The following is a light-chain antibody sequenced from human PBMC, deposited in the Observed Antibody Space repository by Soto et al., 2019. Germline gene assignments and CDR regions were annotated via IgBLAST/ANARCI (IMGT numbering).Light chain of an antibody. CDR1: QNIGIW. J-gene: IGKJ1*01. Sequence: DIQTTQSPSTLSASVGDRVTITCRASQNIGIWLAWYQQKPGKAPHLLIYKASSLQSGVPSRFSGGGSGTEFTLTISSLQPDDFATYYCLEHNSYSRRTFGQGTRVEIK. CDR3: LEHNSYSRRT. CDR2: KAS. V-gene: IGKV1-5*03.